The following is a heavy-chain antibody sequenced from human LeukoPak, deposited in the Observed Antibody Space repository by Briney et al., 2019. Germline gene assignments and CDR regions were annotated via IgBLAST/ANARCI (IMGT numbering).Heavy chain of an antibody. V-gene: IGHV1-2*02. CDR1: GYTFTGYY. CDR2: INPNSGGT. D-gene: IGHD3-3*01. CDR3: ARARITIFGVVILSFDY. Sequence: ASVKVSCKASGYTFTGYYMHWVRQAPGQGLEWMGWINPNSGGTNYARKFQGRVTMTRDTSISTAYVELSRLRSDDTAVYYCARARITIFGVVILSFDYWGQGTLVTVSS. J-gene: IGHJ4*02.